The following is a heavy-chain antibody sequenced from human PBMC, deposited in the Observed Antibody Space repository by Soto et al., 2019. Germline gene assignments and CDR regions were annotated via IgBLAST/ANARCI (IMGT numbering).Heavy chain of an antibody. V-gene: IGHV1-3*01. D-gene: IGHD6-19*01. CDR3: VCSASIYWSFAL. J-gene: IGHJ2*01. Sequence: QVQLVQSGAEVKKPGASVKVSCKASGYTFTNYAMHWVRQAPGQRLEWMGWINAGNGNTKYSQTFQGSVSITRDTAASTANREISSLRSEDTAEYYSVCSASIYWSFALWDRGTLATVSS. CDR1: GYTFTNYA. CDR2: INAGNGNT.